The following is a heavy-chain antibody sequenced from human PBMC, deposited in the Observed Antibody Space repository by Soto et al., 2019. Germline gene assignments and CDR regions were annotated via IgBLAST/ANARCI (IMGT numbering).Heavy chain of an antibody. CDR3: AKVRRVGATDY. CDR1: GFTFSDYY. Sequence: QVQLVESGGGLVKPGGSLRLSCAASGFTFSDYYMSWIRQAPGKGLAWSSYISSEDSTIYYADSVKCRFTIPREHARKSLYLQMNSLRAEDTAMYYCAKVRRVGATDYWGQGTLVTVSS. D-gene: IGHD1-26*01. CDR2: ISSEDSTI. V-gene: IGHV3-11*01. J-gene: IGHJ4*02.